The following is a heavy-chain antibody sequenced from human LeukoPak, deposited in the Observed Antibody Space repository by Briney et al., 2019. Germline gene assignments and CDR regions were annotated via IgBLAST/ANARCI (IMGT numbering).Heavy chain of an antibody. V-gene: IGHV3-23*01. CDR3: AKEGSCSGGSCYSDY. D-gene: IGHD2-15*01. Sequence: GGSLGLSCAASGFTFSSNAMSWVRQAPGKGLEWVSTITGSGTSTYYADSVKGRFTISRDNSKNTLYLQMNSLRAEDTAVYYCAKEGSCSGGSCYSDYWGQGTLVTVSS. CDR2: ITGSGTST. CDR1: GFTFSSNA. J-gene: IGHJ4*02.